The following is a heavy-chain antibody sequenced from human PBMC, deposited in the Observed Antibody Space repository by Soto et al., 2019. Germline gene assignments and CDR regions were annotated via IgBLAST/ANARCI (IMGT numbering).Heavy chain of an antibody. CDR3: ARATYDSSGYYSNDAFDI. V-gene: IGHV1-69*02. D-gene: IGHD3-22*01. CDR2: IIPILGIA. J-gene: IGHJ3*02. Sequence: KVSCKASGGTFSSYTISWVRQAPGQGLEWMGRIIPILGIANYAQKFQGRVTITADKSTSTAYMELSSLRSEDTAVYYCARATYDSSGYYSNDAFDIWGQGTMVTVSS. CDR1: GGTFSSYT.